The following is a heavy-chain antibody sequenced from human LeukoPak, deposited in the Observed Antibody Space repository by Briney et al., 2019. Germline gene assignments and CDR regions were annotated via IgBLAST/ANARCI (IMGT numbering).Heavy chain of an antibody. D-gene: IGHD3-22*01. CDR1: GSTFDDYT. V-gene: IGHV3-43*01. CDR2: ISWDGTT. CDR3: VIDLTYESSGSVFDY. Sequence: PGGSLRLSCAASGSTFDDYTMHWVRQAPGKTLEWVSLISWDGTTYYADSMKGRFTISRDNSKNSLYPQMDTLRSEDTAFYYCVIDLTYESSGSVFDYWGQGTLVTVSS. J-gene: IGHJ4*02.